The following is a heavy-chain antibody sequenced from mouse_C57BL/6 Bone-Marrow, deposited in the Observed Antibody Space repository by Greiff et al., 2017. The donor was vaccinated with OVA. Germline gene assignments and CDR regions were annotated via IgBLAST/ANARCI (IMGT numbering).Heavy chain of an antibody. CDR1: GFTFSDFY. CDR3: ARLDAIDY. CDR2: ISNGGGST. J-gene: IGHJ4*01. Sequence: EVKLVESGGGLVQPGGSLKLSCAASGFTFSDFYMYWIRQTPEKRLEWVAYISNGGGSTDYPDTVKGRFTISRDNAKNTLYLQMSRLKSEDTAMYYCARLDAIDYWGQGTSVTVSS. V-gene: IGHV5-12*01.